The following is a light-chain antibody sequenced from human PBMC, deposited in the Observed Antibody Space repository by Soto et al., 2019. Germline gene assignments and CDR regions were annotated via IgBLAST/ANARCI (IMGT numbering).Light chain of an antibody. J-gene: IGKJ1*01. CDR1: QTFSSSF. CDR3: HQFASALT. Sequence: EIVLTQSPGTLSLSPGERATLSCRASQTFSSSFFAWYQQKPGQAPSLLIYGASTRATGIPDRFSGSASVTDFTLTISRLEPEDFAVYFCHQFASALTCGQGTKVEIK. V-gene: IGKV3-20*01. CDR2: GAS.